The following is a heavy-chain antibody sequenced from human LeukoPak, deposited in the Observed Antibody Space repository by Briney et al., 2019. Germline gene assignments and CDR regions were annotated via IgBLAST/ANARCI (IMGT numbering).Heavy chain of an antibody. CDR1: GYAISSGYY. J-gene: IGHJ5*02. CDR2: IDHIVST. D-gene: IGHD3-3*01. V-gene: IGHV4-38-2*02. Sequence: PSETLSLTFTVSGYAISSGYYCGWIRQPPAKGREWIGSIDHIVSTDYNPSLKSRVTISVDTSKEQFSLKLSSVTAADTAVYYCERGADYDFWSGYGNWFDPWGQGTLVTVSS. CDR3: ERGADYDFWSGYGNWFDP.